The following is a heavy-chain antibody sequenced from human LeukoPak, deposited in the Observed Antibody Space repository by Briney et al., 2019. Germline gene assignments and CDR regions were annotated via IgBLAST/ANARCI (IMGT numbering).Heavy chain of an antibody. J-gene: IGHJ3*02. CDR1: GFMFSSNW. Sequence: GGSLRLSCAASGFMFSSNWMSWVRLAPGKGLEWVANIKEDGTETYYVDSVKGRFTISRDNAKNSLYLQMNSLRVEDTAVYYCAKGGGYCGGDCYELGAFDIWGQGTMVTVSS. CDR2: IKEDGTET. D-gene: IGHD2-21*02. V-gene: IGHV3-7*03. CDR3: AKGGGYCGGDCYELGAFDI.